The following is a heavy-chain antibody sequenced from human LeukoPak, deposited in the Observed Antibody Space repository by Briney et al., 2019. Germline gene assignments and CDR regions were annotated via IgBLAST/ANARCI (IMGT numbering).Heavy chain of an antibody. CDR1: GFTFSSYW. V-gene: IGHV3-7*03. CDR3: ARDIIAVDTAEYFQH. CDR2: IKQDGSET. D-gene: IGHD6-19*01. Sequence: PGGSLRLSCAASGFTFSSYWMSWVRQAPGKGLEWVSNIKQDGSETYYADSVKGRFTISRDNAKNSLYLQMNSLRAEDTAVYYCARDIIAVDTAEYFQHWGQGNLVTVSS. J-gene: IGHJ1*01.